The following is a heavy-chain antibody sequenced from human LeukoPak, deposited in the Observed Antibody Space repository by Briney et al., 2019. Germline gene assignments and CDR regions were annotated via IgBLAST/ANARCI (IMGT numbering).Heavy chain of an antibody. V-gene: IGHV4-59*08. CDR2: IYYSGST. J-gene: IGHJ5*02. Sequence: PSETLSLTCTVSGGSISSYYWSWIRHPPGKGLEWIGYIYYSGSTNYNPSLKSRVTISVDTSKNQFSLKLSSVTAADTAVYYCARHGYCSSTSCYWRNWFDPWGQGTLVTFSS. CDR1: GGSISSYY. D-gene: IGHD2-2*01. CDR3: ARHGYCSSTSCYWRNWFDP.